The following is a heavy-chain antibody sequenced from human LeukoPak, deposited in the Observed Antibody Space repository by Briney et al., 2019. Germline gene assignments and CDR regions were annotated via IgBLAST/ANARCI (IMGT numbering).Heavy chain of an antibody. J-gene: IGHJ4*02. CDR1: GGSISSSSYY. CDR2: IYYSGST. D-gene: IGHD4-17*01. Sequence: TSETLSLTCTVSGGSISSSSYYWGWIRQPPGKGLEWIGSIYYSGSTYYNPSLKSRVTISVDTSKNQFSLKLGSVTAADTAVYYCARRDDYGDYRDYWGQGTLVTVSS. V-gene: IGHV4-39*01. CDR3: ARRDDYGDYRDY.